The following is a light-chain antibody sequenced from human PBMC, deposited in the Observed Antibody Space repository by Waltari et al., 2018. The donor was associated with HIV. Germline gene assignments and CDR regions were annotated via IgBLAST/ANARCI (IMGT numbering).Light chain of an antibody. Sequence: QSVLTQPPSVSGAPGQRVTLSCTGSSPNIGAGYDVHWYQQLPGTAPKLLIYGNHNRPSGVPDRFPGSKSGTSAFLAITGLQAEGEADYYCQSYGSSLSGGVFGGGTKLTVL. CDR3: QSYGSSLSGGV. CDR2: GNH. V-gene: IGLV1-40*01. CDR1: SPNIGAGYD. J-gene: IGLJ3*02.